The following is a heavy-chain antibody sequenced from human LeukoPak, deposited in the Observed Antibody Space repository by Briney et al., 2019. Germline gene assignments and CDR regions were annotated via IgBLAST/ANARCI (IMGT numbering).Heavy chain of an antibody. CDR1: GFTFSSYA. V-gene: IGHV3-23*01. CDR3: AKFVGSTSWAPVDY. D-gene: IGHD2-2*01. Sequence: GGSLRLSCAASGFTFSSYAMSWVRQAPGKGLEWVSAISGSGGSTYYADSVKGRFTISRDNSKNTLYLQMNSLRAEGTAVYYCAKFVGSTSWAPVDYWGQGTLVTVSS. CDR2: ISGSGGST. J-gene: IGHJ4*02.